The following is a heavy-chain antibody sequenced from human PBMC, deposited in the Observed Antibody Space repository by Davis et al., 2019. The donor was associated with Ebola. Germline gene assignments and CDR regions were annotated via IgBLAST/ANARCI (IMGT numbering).Heavy chain of an antibody. Sequence: GESLKISCAASGFTFSSYAMHWVRQAPGKGLEWVAVISYDGSNKYYADSVKGRFTISRDNSKNTLYLQMNSLRAEDTAVYYCARGHYYGSGSYPWSPNYYYYGMDVWGQGTTVTVSS. V-gene: IGHV3-30-3*01. CDR2: ISYDGSNK. J-gene: IGHJ6*02. D-gene: IGHD3-10*01. CDR1: GFTFSSYA. CDR3: ARGHYYGSGSYPWSPNYYYYGMDV.